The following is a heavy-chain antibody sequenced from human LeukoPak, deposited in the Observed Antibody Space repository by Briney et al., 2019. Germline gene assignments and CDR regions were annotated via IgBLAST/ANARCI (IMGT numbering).Heavy chain of an antibody. J-gene: IGHJ4*02. CDR3: AIIFSRRGGYFDY. Sequence: SETLSLTCTVSGYSISSGYYWGWIRQPPGKGLEWIGSIYHSGSTYYNPSLKSRVTISVDTSKNQFSLKLSSVTAADTAVYYCAIIFSRRGGYFDYWGQGTLVTVSS. D-gene: IGHD3-16*01. CDR2: IYHSGST. V-gene: IGHV4-38-2*02. CDR1: GYSISSGYY.